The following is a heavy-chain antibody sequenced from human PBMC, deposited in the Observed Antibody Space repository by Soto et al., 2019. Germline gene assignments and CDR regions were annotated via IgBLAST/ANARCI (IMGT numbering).Heavy chain of an antibody. Sequence: QVQLVQSGAEVKKPGASVKVSCKASGYTFTNYGVSWVRQAPGQGLEWMGWISAYNGNTNYAQKLQGRVTMTTDTSTSTAYMGLRGLRSDDTGVYYCARGPPPATTGGMDVWGQGTTVTVSS. D-gene: IGHD1-1*01. CDR3: ARGPPPATTGGMDV. V-gene: IGHV1-18*01. CDR1: GYTFTNYG. J-gene: IGHJ6*02. CDR2: ISAYNGNT.